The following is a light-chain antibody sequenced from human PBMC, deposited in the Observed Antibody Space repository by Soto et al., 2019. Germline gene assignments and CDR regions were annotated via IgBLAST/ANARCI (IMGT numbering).Light chain of an antibody. CDR2: EVS. CDR1: GSDIGNYNY. J-gene: IGLJ2*01. CDR3: SSYATNGEVL. Sequence: QSVLTQPASVSGSPGQSITISCTGTGSDIGNYNYVSWYQQHPGKAPKTIIYEVSHRPSGISGRFSGSKSGDTASLTISGRQADDGADYNCSSYATNGEVLFGGGPKRTVL. V-gene: IGLV2-14*01.